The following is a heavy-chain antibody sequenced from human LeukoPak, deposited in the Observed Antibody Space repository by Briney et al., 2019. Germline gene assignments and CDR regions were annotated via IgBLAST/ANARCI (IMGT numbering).Heavy chain of an antibody. CDR1: GFTFSSYA. D-gene: IGHD2-2*01. CDR3: ARTGYCSSTSCSAGFDP. V-gene: IGHV3-33*01. Sequence: GGSLRLSCAASGFTFSSYAMHWVRQAPGKGLEWVAVIWYDGSNKYYADSVKGRFTISRDNSKNTLYLQMNSLRAEDTAVYYCARTGYCSSTSCSAGFDPWGQGTLVTVSS. CDR2: IWYDGSNK. J-gene: IGHJ5*02.